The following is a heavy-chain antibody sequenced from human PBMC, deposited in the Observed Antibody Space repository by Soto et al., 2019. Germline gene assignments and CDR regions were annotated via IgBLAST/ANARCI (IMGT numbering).Heavy chain of an antibody. CDR1: GYTFTHFY. Sequence: ASVKVSCKASGYTFTHFYITWVRQAPGQGLEWMGAISPHNFNTNYAQKFRGRVTLTTEKSTNTAYMDLRSLTSDDTAVYYCARDEGGYDILTGYYKAHHFDYWGQGVQGTVSS. CDR3: ARDEGGYDILTGYYKAHHFDY. J-gene: IGHJ4*02. CDR2: ISPHNFNT. D-gene: IGHD3-9*01. V-gene: IGHV1-18*01.